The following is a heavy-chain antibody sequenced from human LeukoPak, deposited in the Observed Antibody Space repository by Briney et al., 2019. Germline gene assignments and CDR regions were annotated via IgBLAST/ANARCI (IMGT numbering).Heavy chain of an antibody. Sequence: PGGSLRLSCAASGFTFNNYEMNWVRQAPGKGLEWISYVSSSGTTIYYADSVKGRFTISRDNAKNSLYLQMNSLRPEDTAVYYCAKDDAWLQYGNWGRGTLVTVSS. CDR2: VSSSGTTI. V-gene: IGHV3-48*03. J-gene: IGHJ4*02. CDR1: GFTFNNYE. D-gene: IGHD5-24*01. CDR3: AKDDAWLQYGN.